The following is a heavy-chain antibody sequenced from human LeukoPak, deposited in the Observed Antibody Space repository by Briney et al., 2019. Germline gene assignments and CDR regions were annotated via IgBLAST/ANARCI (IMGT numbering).Heavy chain of an antibody. Sequence: PSETLSLTCAVYGGSFSGYYWSWIRQPPGKGLEWIGEINHSGSTNYNPSLKSRVTISVDTSKNQFSLKLSSVTAADTAVYYCAREVAVTPIADFWGQGTLVTVSS. CDR2: INHSGST. CDR3: AREVAVTPIADF. J-gene: IGHJ4*02. D-gene: IGHD4-17*01. CDR1: GGSFSGYY. V-gene: IGHV4-34*01.